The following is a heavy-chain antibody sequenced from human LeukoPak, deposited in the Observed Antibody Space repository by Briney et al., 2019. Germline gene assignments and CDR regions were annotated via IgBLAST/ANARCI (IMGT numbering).Heavy chain of an antibody. Sequence: ASVKVSCTASGYSFTSFDINWVRQASGQGLEWMGWMNPHSGKSGFAQKFQGRVILTSNTSISTVYMELSSLRSEDLAIYYCARRNRAYWYFDLWGRGTPVTVSS. D-gene: IGHD1-14*01. J-gene: IGHJ2*01. CDR3: ARRNRAYWYFDL. CDR2: MNPHSGKS. CDR1: GYSFTSFD. V-gene: IGHV1-8*01.